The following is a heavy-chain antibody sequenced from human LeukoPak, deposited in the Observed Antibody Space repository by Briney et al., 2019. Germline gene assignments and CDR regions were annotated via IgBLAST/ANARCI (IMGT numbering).Heavy chain of an antibody. J-gene: IGHJ6*03. CDR2: ISYGGSDK. CDR1: GFTFSNSA. D-gene: IGHD2-15*01. Sequence: PGRSLRLSCAASGFTFSNSAMNWVRQAPGKGLEWVAIISYGGSDKYSADSVKGRFTISRDNSKNTLYLQMNSLRAEDTAVYYCATPRQCRSGRCYRDVWGTGTMVT. V-gene: IGHV3-30*04. CDR3: ATPRQCRSGRCYRDV.